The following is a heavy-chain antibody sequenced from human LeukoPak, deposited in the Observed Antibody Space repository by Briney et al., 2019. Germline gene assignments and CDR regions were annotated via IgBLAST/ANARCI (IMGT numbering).Heavy chain of an antibody. J-gene: IGHJ4*02. V-gene: IGHV3-48*02. Sequence: GGSLRLSCAASGSTFSYYSMNWVRQAPGKGLEWVSYISSSSKTIYYADSVKGRFTISRDNAKKSLDLQMNSLRDEDTAVYYCARDHRSGSGSGTQANDYWGQGTLVTVSS. CDR3: ARDHRSGSGSGTQANDY. D-gene: IGHD3-10*01. CDR1: GSTFSYYS. CDR2: ISSSSKTI.